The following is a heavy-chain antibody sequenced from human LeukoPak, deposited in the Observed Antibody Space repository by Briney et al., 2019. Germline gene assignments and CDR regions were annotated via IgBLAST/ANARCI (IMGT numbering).Heavy chain of an antibody. CDR3: AREVFDYYYYMDV. V-gene: IGHV3-21*01. CDR1: GFTFSSYS. D-gene: IGHD1-14*01. Sequence: KPGGSLRLSCAASGFTFSSYSMNWVRQAPGKGLEWVSSISSSSSYIYYADSVKGRFTISRDNAKNSLYLRMNSLRAEDTAVYYCAREVFDYYYYMDVWGKGTTVTISS. J-gene: IGHJ6*03. CDR2: ISSSSSYI.